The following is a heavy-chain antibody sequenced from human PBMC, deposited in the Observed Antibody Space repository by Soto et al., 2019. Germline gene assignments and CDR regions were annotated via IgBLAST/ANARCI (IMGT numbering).Heavy chain of an antibody. CDR2: ITTSDDIT. CDR1: GFIFKDFA. V-gene: IGHV3-23*01. Sequence: EVRLFESGGGLVEPGESLRLSCAASGFIFKDFAMSWVRQAPGTGLEWVSTITTSDDITYSADSVRGRFPISRDNSANTLFLQMSSLRGDDTATYYCTKGDSSGYFDPSSGYSTPDHWGQGTLVTVSS. J-gene: IGHJ5*02. CDR3: TKGDSSGYFDPSSGYSTPDH. D-gene: IGHD3-3*01.